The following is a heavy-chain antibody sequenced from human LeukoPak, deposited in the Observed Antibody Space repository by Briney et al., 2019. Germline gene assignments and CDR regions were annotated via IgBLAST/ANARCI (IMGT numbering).Heavy chain of an antibody. D-gene: IGHD3-22*01. Sequence: PGGSLKLSCEASGFTFSSYGMHWVRQAPGKGLEWVAVISYDESNKNYADSVKGRFTISRDNSKNTLYLQMNSLRAEDTAVYFCAKYGSYIYFDTSPDYWGQGTLVTVSS. J-gene: IGHJ4*02. CDR2: ISYDESNK. V-gene: IGHV3-30*18. CDR3: AKYGSYIYFDTSPDY. CDR1: GFTFSSYG.